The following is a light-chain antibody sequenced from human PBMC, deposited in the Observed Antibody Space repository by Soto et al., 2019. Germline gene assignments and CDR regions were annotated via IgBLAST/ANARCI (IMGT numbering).Light chain of an antibody. CDR3: CSYAGGSSYV. V-gene: IGLV2-23*01. CDR1: SSDVGLYNF. J-gene: IGLJ1*01. CDR2: EGS. Sequence: QSALTQPASVSGSPGQSITISCTGTSSDVGLYNFVSWYQQHPGKAPKLMLYEGSQRPSGVSNRFSGSKSGNTASLTISGLQAEDEADYYCCSYAGGSSYVFGTGTKVTVL.